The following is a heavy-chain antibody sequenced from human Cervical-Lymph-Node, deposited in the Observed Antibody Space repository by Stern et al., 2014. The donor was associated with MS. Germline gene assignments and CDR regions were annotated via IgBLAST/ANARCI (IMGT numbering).Heavy chain of an antibody. V-gene: IGHV3-23*04. CDR2: IRSTGDST. J-gene: IGHJ1*01. Sequence: EVQLEESGGGLVQPGGSLRLSCAASEFTFSNYAMSWVRQAPGKGLEWVSTIRSTGDSTNYADSVKGRFTISRDNSKNTLYLQMNSLRAEDMAVYFCAKGGFSSGWFQHWGQGTLVTVSS. CDR3: AKGGFSSGWFQH. CDR1: EFTFSNYA. D-gene: IGHD6-19*01.